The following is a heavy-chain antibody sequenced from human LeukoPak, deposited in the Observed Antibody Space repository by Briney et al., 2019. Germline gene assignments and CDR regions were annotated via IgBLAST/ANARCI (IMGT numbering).Heavy chain of an antibody. CDR3: AKVRSGWSLGYFQH. D-gene: IGHD6-19*01. CDR2: IWYDGSNK. CDR1: GFTFSSYG. J-gene: IGHJ1*01. V-gene: IGHV3-33*06. Sequence: GGSLRLSCAASGFTFSSYGMLWVRQAPGKGLEWVAVIWYDGSNKYYADSVKGRFTISRDNSKNTLYLQMNSLGAEDTAVYYCAKVRSGWSLGYFQHWGQGTLVTVSS.